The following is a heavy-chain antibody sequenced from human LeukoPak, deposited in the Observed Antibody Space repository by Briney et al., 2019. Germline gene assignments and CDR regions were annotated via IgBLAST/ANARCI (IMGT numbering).Heavy chain of an antibody. CDR1: GYSFTSYG. V-gene: IGHV1-18*01. Sequence: GASVKVSCKASGYSFTSYGLSWVRQAPGQGLEWMGWISAYNGNTNYVQKLQGRVTMTTDTCTRTAYMELRSLRSDDTAVYYCAREGGGTPDYFDSWGQGTLVTVSS. CDR3: AREGGGTPDYFDS. D-gene: IGHD1-14*01. J-gene: IGHJ4*02. CDR2: ISAYNGNT.